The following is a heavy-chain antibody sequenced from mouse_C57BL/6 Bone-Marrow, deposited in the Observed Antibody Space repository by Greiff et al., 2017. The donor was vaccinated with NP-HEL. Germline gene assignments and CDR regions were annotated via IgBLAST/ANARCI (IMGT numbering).Heavy chain of an antibody. CDR1: GYAFSSSW. CDR3: ARSGWLKPGAY. CDR2: IYPGDGDT. D-gene: IGHD1-1*02. Sequence: VQLQQSGPELVKPGASVKISCKASGYAFSSSWMNWVKQRPGKGLEWIGRIYPGDGDTNYNGKFKGKATLTADKSSSTAYMQLSSLTSEDSAVYFCARSGWLKPGAYWGQGTLVTVSA. V-gene: IGHV1-82*01. J-gene: IGHJ3*01.